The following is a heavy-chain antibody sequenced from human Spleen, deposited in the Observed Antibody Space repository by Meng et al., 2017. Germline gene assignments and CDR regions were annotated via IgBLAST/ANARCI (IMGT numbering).Heavy chain of an antibody. CDR1: GGTFSSYA. J-gene: IGHJ4*02. CDR2: IIPIFGTA. CDR3: ARDRSSGWYRGFDY. D-gene: IGHD6-19*01. V-gene: IGHV1-69*01. Sequence: QVQLWQPADEVKKPGSSVKVSCKASGGTFSSYAISWVRQAPGQGLEWMGGIIPIFGTANYAQKFQGKVTITADESTSTAYMELSSLRSEDTAVYYCARDRSSGWYRGFDYWGQGTLVTVSS.